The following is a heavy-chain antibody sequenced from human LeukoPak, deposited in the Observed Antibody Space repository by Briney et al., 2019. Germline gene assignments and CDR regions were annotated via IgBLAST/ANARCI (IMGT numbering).Heavy chain of an antibody. CDR3: ARDPTTVTTIFDS. D-gene: IGHD4-17*01. CDR2: IYPGENIYASENT. J-gene: IGHJ4*02. V-gene: IGHV4-4*07. CDR1: GVSISAYY. Sequence: PSETLSLTCSVSGVSISAYYWSWIRQPAGKGLEWIGRIYPGENIYASENTNYNPSLKSRVSMSGDTSKNQVSLKLRSVTAADTAVYYCARDPTTVTTIFDSWGQGTLVTVSS.